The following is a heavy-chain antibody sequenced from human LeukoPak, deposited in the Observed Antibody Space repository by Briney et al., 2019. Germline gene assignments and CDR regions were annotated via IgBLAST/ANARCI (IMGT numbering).Heavy chain of an antibody. D-gene: IGHD6-13*01. CDR2: ISGSGAST. J-gene: IGHJ6*02. V-gene: IGHV3-23*01. Sequence: GGSLRLSCAASGLALRNYAMSWVRQAPGEGLEWVSAISGSGASTYYADSVKGRFTISSDNPKNTLYLQMNSLRAEDTAVYYCAKYSAAGNSNYYYGMDVWGQGTTVTVSS. CDR3: AKYSAAGNSNYYYGMDV. CDR1: GLALRNYA.